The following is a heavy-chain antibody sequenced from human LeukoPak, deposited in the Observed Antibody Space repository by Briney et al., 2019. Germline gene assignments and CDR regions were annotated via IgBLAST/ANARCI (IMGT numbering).Heavy chain of an antibody. CDR1: GFTFSNAW. J-gene: IGHJ4*02. V-gene: IGHV3-15*01. CDR2: IKSKTDGGTT. CDR3: TTVDDFWSGYYDY. Sequence: GGTLRLSCAASGFTFSNAWMSWFRHAPAKGLESICRIKSKTDGGTTDYAAPVNGRFTISRDDSKNTLYLQMNSLKTEDTAVYYCTTVDDFWSGYYDYWGQGTLVTVSS. D-gene: IGHD3-3*01.